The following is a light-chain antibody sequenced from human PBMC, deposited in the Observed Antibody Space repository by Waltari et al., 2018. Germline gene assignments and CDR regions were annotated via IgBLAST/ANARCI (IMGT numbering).Light chain of an antibody. CDR2: DAS. CDR1: QGVTKY. J-gene: IGKJ2*01. CDR3: HLRSNWRYT. Sequence: EIVLTQSPAILSLSPGERATLSCRPSQGVTKYLSWYQLKPGQAPRLLIYDASNRATGIPTRFSGSGSGTDFTLPISSLEPDDFAGYFCHLRSNWRYTFGQGTKLEIK. V-gene: IGKV3-11*01.